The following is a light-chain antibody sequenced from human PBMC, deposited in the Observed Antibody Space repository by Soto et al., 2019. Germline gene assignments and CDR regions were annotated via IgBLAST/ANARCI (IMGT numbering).Light chain of an antibody. J-gene: IGLJ3*02. CDR1: RSNIGSNA. CDR2: NDN. CDR3: PAWDDSLNARGV. V-gene: IGLV1-44*01. Sequence: QSVLTQPPSASGTPGQRVTISCSGSRSNIGSNAVSWYQQLPGTAPKLLIYNDNQRPSGVPDRFSASKSGTSASLAISGLQSEDEADYYCPAWDDSLNARGVFGGGTKVTV.